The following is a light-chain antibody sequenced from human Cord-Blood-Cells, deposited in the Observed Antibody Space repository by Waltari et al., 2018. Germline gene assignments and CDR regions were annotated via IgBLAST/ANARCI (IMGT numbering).Light chain of an antibody. CDR1: QSVLYSSNNKNY. CDR2: WAS. CDR3: QQYYSTLMYT. V-gene: IGKV4-1*01. Sequence: DIVMTQSSDSLAVSLGERASIKCKSSQSVLYSSNNKNYLAWYQQKPGQPPKRLIYWASTREPGVPDRVSGSGSGTDFTRAFSSLQAGDVAVYYCQQYYSTLMYTFGQGTKLEIK. J-gene: IGKJ2*01.